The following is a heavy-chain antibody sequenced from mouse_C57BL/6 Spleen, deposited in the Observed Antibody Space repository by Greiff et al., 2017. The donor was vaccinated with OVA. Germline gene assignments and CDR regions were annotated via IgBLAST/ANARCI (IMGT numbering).Heavy chain of an antibody. D-gene: IGHD3-3*01. J-gene: IGHJ3*01. CDR1: GFSLTSYG. CDR3: ARERALSY. V-gene: IGHV2-2*01. CDR2: IWSGGST. Sequence: VKLLESGPGLVQPSQSLSITCTVSGFSLTSYGVHWVRQSPGKGLEWLGVIWSGGSTDYNAAFISRLSISKDNSKRQVFFKMNSLQADDTAIYYCARERALSYWGQGTLVTVSA.